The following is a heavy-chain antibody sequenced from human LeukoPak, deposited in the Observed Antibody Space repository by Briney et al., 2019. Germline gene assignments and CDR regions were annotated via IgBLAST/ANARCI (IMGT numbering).Heavy chain of an antibody. D-gene: IGHD3-22*01. V-gene: IGHV3-23*01. CDR3: ARDGRGYDSSGYYPDAFDI. Sequence: PGGSLRLSCAASGFTFSSYAMSWVRQAPGKGLEWVSAISGSGGSTYYADSVKGRFTISRDNSKNTLYLQMNSLRAEDTAVYYCARDGRGYDSSGYYPDAFDIWGQGTMVTVSS. CDR2: ISGSGGST. J-gene: IGHJ3*02. CDR1: GFTFSSYA.